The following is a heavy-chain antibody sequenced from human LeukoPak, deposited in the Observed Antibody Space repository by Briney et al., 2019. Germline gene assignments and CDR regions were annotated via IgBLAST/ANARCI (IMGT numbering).Heavy chain of an antibody. CDR3: ARGGVNILTRIWLAHPFDY. CDR2: INHSGST. V-gene: IGHV4-34*01. D-gene: IGHD3-9*01. Sequence: SETLSLTCAVYGGSFSGYYWSWIRQPPGKGLEWIGEINHSGSTNYNPSLKSRVTISVDTSKNQISLKLSSETAADTAVYYCARGGVNILTRIWLAHPFDYWGQGTLVTVSS. CDR1: GGSFSGYY. J-gene: IGHJ4*02.